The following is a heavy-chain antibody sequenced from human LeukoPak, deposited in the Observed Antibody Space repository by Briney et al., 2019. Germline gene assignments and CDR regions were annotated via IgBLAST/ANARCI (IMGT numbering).Heavy chain of an antibody. CDR2: IYYSGST. D-gene: IGHD6-6*01. Sequence: SETLSLTCTVSGGSISSYYWSWIRQPPGKGLEWIGSIYYSGSTYYNPSLKSRVTISVDTSKNQFSLKLSSVTAADTAVYYCARQDGSSWSFWCDYFDYWGQGTLVTVSS. CDR1: GGSISSYY. CDR3: ARQDGSSWSFWCDYFDY. V-gene: IGHV4-39*01. J-gene: IGHJ4*02.